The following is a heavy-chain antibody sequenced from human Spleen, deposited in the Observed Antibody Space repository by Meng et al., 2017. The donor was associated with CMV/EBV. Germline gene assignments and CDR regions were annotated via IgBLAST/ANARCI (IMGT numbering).Heavy chain of an antibody. CDR3: ARQYCGDTSCWGAFDM. CDR2: IKQDGSEK. Sequence: GESLKISCAASGFTFSSYWMTWVRQAPGKGLEWVANIKQDGSEKYYVDSVKGLFTISRDNAKNTLYLQMNSLRAEDTAVYYCARQYCGDTSCWGAFDMWGQGTMVT. J-gene: IGHJ3*02. CDR1: GFTFSSYW. V-gene: IGHV3-7*01. D-gene: IGHD2-2*01.